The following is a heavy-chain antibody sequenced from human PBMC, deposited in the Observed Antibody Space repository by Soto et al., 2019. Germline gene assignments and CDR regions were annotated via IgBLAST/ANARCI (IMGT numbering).Heavy chain of an antibody. D-gene: IGHD1-7*01. CDR2: ISGSGGST. J-gene: IGHJ4*02. V-gene: IGHV3-23*01. CDR3: AKLGTSFERIVVVHY. CDR1: GFTFNTYA. Sequence: EVQLLESGGGLVQPGGSLRVSCAASGFTFNTYAMSWVRQAPGKGLEWVSVISGSGGSTNYADSVKGRFTISRDNSRNTLYQQMNSLRAEDTAVYYCAKLGTSFERIVVVHYWGQGTLVTVSS.